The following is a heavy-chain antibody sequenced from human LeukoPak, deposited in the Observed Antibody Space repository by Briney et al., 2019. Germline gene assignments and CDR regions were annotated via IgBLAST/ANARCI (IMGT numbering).Heavy chain of an antibody. D-gene: IGHD2-15*01. J-gene: IGHJ3*02. CDR3: AKVNTATYISRDAFDI. V-gene: IGHV3-23*01. Sequence: RGSLRHSCAASGFTLCSYAMSLGRPAPRERPERVSAIIGSGVGTYYAGSVKGRFTISRDNSKNTLYLQMNSLRAEDTAVYYCAKVNTATYISRDAFDIWGQGTMVTVSS. CDR1: GFTLCSYA. CDR2: IIGSGVGT.